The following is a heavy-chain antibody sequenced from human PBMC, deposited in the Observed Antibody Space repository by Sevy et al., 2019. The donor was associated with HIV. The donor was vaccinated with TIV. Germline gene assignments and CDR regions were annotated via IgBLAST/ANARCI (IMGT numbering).Heavy chain of an antibody. V-gene: IGHV4-34*01. Sequence: SETLSLTCAVYGGSFSGYYWSWIRQPPGKGLEWIGEINHSGSTNYNPSLKSRVTISVDTSKNQFSLKLSSVTAADTAVYYFARGSGPDGYYYGMDVWGQGTTVTVSS. CDR3: ARGSGPDGYYYGMDV. CDR1: GGSFSGYY. J-gene: IGHJ6*02. CDR2: INHSGST.